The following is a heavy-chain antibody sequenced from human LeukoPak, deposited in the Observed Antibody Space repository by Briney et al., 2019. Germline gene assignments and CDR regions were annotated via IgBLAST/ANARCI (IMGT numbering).Heavy chain of an antibody. V-gene: IGHV3-48*03. CDR1: GFTFSSYE. CDR3: ARDWAVGYGDYLFDY. D-gene: IGHD4-17*01. Sequence: PGGSLRLSXAASGFTFSSYEMNWVRQAPGKGLEWVSYISSSGSTIYYADSVKGRFTISRDNAKNSLYLQMNSLRAEDTAVYYCARDWAVGYGDYLFDYWGQGTLVTVSS. CDR2: ISSSGSTI. J-gene: IGHJ4*02.